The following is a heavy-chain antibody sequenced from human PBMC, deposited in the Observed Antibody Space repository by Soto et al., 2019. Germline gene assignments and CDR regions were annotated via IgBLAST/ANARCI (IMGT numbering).Heavy chain of an antibody. CDR2: LYHSGST. CDR3: ARDIAAAGLGASDFHS. D-gene: IGHD6-13*01. J-gene: IGHJ4*02. Sequence: PSETLSLTCAVSGYPISSGYYWGWIRQSPGKGLEWIGSLYHSGSTYYNPSLKSRVTISVDSSKNQFSLRLTSVTAADTAVYYCARDIAAAGLGASDFHSWGQGTLVTVSS. CDR1: GYPISSGYY. V-gene: IGHV4-38-2*02.